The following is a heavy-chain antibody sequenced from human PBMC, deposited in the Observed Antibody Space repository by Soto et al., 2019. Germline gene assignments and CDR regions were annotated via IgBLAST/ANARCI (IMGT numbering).Heavy chain of an antibody. CDR3: ARDGDRFLEWLLPRIDY. CDR2: ISAYNGNT. V-gene: IGHV1-18*04. D-gene: IGHD3-3*01. Sequence: ASVKVSCKASGYTFTSYGISWVRQAPGQGLEWMGWISAYNGNTNYAQKLQGRVTMTTDTSTSTAYMELRSLRSDDTAVYYCARDGDRFLEWLLPRIDYWGQGTLVTVSS. J-gene: IGHJ4*02. CDR1: GYTFTSYG.